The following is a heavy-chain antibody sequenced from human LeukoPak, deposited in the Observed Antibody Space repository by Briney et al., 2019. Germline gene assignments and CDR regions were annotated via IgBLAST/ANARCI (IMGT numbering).Heavy chain of an antibody. J-gene: IGHJ4*02. Sequence: ASVKVSRKASGYTFTGYYMHWVRRAPGQGLEWMGWINPNSGGTNYAQKFQGRVTMTRDTSISTAYMELSRLRSDDTAVYYCASIDYYAEPHPFDYWGQGTLVTVSS. CDR2: INPNSGGT. D-gene: IGHD3-10*01. V-gene: IGHV1-2*02. CDR1: GYTFTGYY. CDR3: ASIDYYAEPHPFDY.